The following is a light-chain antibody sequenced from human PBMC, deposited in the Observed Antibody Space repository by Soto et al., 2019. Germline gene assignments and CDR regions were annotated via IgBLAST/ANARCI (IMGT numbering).Light chain of an antibody. CDR2: EDN. Sequence: QSVLTQPASVSGSPGQSITISCTGTSSDVGSYDLVSWYQQHPGKAPKLLIYEDNKRPSGVSNHFSGSKSGNTASLTISGLQAEDEADYHCRSYAGSGTYVFGTGTKVTVL. CDR1: SSDVGSYDL. CDR3: RSYAGSGTYV. V-gene: IGLV2-23*01. J-gene: IGLJ1*01.